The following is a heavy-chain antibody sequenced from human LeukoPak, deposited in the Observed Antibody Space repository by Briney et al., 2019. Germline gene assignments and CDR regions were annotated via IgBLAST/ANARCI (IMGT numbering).Heavy chain of an antibody. Sequence: ASVKVSCKASGYTFTDYHLHWVRQAPGQGLEWMGCINSNSGGTHYAQKFQGRVTVTRDTSISTAYMELSSLRSDDTAVFFCARDPPAYTPPYSSSPPAPFDYWGQGTLVTVSS. D-gene: IGHD6-6*01. CDR1: GYTFTDYH. J-gene: IGHJ4*02. V-gene: IGHV1-2*02. CDR3: ARDPPAYTPPYSSSPPAPFDY. CDR2: INSNSGGT.